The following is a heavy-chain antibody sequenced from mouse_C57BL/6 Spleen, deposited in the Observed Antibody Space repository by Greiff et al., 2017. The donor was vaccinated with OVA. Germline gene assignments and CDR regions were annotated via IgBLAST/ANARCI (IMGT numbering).Heavy chain of an antibody. J-gene: IGHJ2*01. V-gene: IGHV1-55*01. Sequence: VQLQQPGAELVKPGASVKMSCKASGYTFTSYWITWVKQRPGQGLEWIGDIYPGSGSTNYNEKFKSKATLTVDTSSSTAYMQLSSLTSEDSAVYYCARRFITTVVAFEYWGQGTTLTVSS. CDR1: GYTFTSYW. D-gene: IGHD1-1*01. CDR3: ARRFITTVVAFEY. CDR2: IYPGSGST.